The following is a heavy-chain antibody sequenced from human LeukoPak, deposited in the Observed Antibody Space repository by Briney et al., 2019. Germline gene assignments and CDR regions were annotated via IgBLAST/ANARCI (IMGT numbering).Heavy chain of an antibody. CDR2: ISYDVTNK. V-gene: IGHV3-30*18. Sequence: PGRSLRLSCAASGFTFSSYAMHWVRQAPGKGLEWVAIISYDVTNKFYADTVKDRFTISRDNSKNTLYLQMNSLRAEDTAVYYCVNGLRGDYHYFDYWGQGTLVTVSS. CDR3: VNGLRGDYHYFDY. D-gene: IGHD4-17*01. J-gene: IGHJ4*02. CDR1: GFTFSSYA.